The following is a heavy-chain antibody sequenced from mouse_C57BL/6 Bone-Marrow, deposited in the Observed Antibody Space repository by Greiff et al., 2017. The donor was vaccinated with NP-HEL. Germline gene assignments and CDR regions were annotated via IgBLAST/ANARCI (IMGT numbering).Heavy chain of an antibody. CDR3: ARSMAYAMDY. CDR1: GYTFTSYG. V-gene: IGHV1-81*01. D-gene: IGHD2-3*01. J-gene: IGHJ4*01. Sequence: VKLMESGAELARPGASVKLSCKASGYTFTSYGISWVKQRTGQGLEWIGEIYPRSGNTYYNEKFKGKATLTADKSSSTAYMELRSLTSEDSAVYFCARSMAYAMDYWGQGTSVTVSS. CDR2: IYPRSGNT.